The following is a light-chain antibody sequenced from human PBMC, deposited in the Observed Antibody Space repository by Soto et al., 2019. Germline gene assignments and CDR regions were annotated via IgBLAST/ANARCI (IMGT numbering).Light chain of an antibody. Sequence: DIQMTQSPSSLSASVGDRVTITCRASQVIGNYLAWYQQKPGKVPKLLIYGAYTLQSGVPSRFSGSGSGTDFTLTISSLQPEDVAIYYCQKYSSGLITFGQGTRLEIK. J-gene: IGKJ5*01. CDR3: QKYSSGLIT. V-gene: IGKV1-27*01. CDR2: GAY. CDR1: QVIGNY.